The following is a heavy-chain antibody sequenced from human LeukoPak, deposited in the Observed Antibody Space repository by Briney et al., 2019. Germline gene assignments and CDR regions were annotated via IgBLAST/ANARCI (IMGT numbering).Heavy chain of an antibody. CDR3: AKDLRQLVLADSLDY. D-gene: IGHD6-13*01. J-gene: IGHJ4*02. CDR1: GFTFSSYV. V-gene: IGHV3-30*18. CDR2: ISYDGSNK. Sequence: GGSLRLSCAASGFTFSSYVMGWVRQAPGKGLEWVAVISYDGSNKYYADSVKGRFTISRDNSKNTLYLQMNSLRAEDTAVYYCAKDLRQLVLADSLDYWGQGTLVTVSS.